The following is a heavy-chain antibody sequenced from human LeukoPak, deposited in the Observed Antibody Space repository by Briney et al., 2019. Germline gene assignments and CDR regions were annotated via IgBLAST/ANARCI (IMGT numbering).Heavy chain of an antibody. V-gene: IGHV1-18*01. Sequence: ASVKVSCKASGYTFTSYDINWVRQATGQGLEWMGWISTYNGDTNYAQKFQGRVIMTTDTSTSTAYIELRSLRSDDTAAYYCAREWWGYDVLTGDNWFDPWGQGTLVTVSS. CDR1: GYTFTSYD. D-gene: IGHD3-9*01. CDR3: AREWWGYDVLTGDNWFDP. J-gene: IGHJ5*02. CDR2: ISTYNGDT.